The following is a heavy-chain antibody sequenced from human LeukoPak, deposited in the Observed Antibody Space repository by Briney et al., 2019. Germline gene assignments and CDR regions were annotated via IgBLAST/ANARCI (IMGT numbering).Heavy chain of an antibody. J-gene: IGHJ4*02. V-gene: IGHV3-23*01. CDR2: ISGGGDGA. CDR1: GXSFSTCA. Sequence: GGSLRLSCAASGXSFSTCAMNWVRQAPGKGLEWVSTISGGGDGALYADSVKGRFTISRDNSKNTLFLQMNSLRAEDTAVYYCAKRTRGYSYGTLDYWGQGTLVTVSS. CDR3: AKRTRGYSYGTLDY. D-gene: IGHD5-18*01.